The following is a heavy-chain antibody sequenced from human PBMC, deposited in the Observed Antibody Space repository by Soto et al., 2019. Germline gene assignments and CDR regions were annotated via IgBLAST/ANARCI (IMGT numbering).Heavy chain of an antibody. D-gene: IGHD6-19*01. Sequence: SVKVSCKASGGTFSSYAISWVRQAPGQGLEWVGGIIPIFGTANYAQKFQGRVTITADESTSTSYMEVNNLRSEDTAVYYCAKVRYSSPMGYYYGMAVWGQGNTVTVYS. CDR3: AKVRYSSPMGYYYGMAV. J-gene: IGHJ6*02. V-gene: IGHV1-69*13. CDR1: GGTFSSYA. CDR2: IIPIFGTA.